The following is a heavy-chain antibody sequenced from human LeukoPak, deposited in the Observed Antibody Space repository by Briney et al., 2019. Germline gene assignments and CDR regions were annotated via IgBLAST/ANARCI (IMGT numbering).Heavy chain of an antibody. V-gene: IGHV3-7*01. CDR2: IKQDGSEK. CDR3: ARVSRSIGFDP. CDR1: GFIFSTYW. Sequence: GGSLRLSCAASGFIFSTYWMSWVRQAPGKGLEWVANIKQDGSEKYYVDSVKGRFTISRDNAKNSLYLQMNSLRAEDTAVYYCARVSRSIGFDPWGQGTLVTVSS. D-gene: IGHD6-6*01. J-gene: IGHJ5*02.